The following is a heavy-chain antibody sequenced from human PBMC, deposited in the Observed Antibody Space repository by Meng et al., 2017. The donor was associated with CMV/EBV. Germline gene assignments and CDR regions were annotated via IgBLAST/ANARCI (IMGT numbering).Heavy chain of an antibody. CDR2: INHSGST. CDR1: GGSFSGYY. Sequence: VPRQQGGAGLFTPPGTLPLTCVVYGGSFSGYYWSWIRQPPGKGLEWIGEINHSGSTNYNPSLKSRVTISVDTSKNQFSLKLSSVTAADTAVYYCARGGNWFDPWGQGTLVTVSS. J-gene: IGHJ5*02. V-gene: IGHV4-34*01. CDR3: ARGGNWFDP.